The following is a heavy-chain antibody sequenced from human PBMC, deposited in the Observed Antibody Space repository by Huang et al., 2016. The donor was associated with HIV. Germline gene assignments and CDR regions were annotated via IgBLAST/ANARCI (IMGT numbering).Heavy chain of an antibody. D-gene: IGHD3-22*01. CDR1: GGPFTGYF. CDR2: NNHSGTT. V-gene: IGHV4-34*02. J-gene: IGHJ3*02. CDR3: VRCPGYYFEPSRYFDAFDI. Sequence: VQLQQWGASLLKPSETLSLTCAVAGGPFTGYFWGGVRQAPGKGREWIARNNHSGTTSYDPSLKSRVIMSVDLSNNKFSLSLKAVTSADTAVYFCVRCPGYYFEPSRYFDAFDIWGPGTMVTVS.